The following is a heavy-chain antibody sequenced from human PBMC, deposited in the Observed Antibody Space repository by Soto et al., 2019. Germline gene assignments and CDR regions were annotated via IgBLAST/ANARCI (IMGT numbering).Heavy chain of an antibody. Sequence: GASVKVSCKASGYTFTSYGISWVRQAPGQGLEWMVWISAYNGNTNYAQKLQCRVTMTTDTSTSTAYMELRILRSDDTAVYYCARDTTVPSAPDYWGQGTLVTVSS. CDR2: ISAYNGNT. CDR1: GYTFTSYG. D-gene: IGHD4-4*01. V-gene: IGHV1-18*04. J-gene: IGHJ4*02. CDR3: ARDTTVPSAPDY.